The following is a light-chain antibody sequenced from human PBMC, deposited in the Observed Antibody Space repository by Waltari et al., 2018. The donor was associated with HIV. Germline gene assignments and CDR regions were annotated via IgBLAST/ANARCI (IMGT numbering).Light chain of an antibody. Sequence: EFVLTQSPGTLSLSPGERATLSCRASQSVSSSYLAWYQQRPGQAPRLLIYGASSRAAGIPDRFTGSGSGTDFTLTISRLEPEDFAVYYCQHFDTSLPKYTFGQGTNLEIK. CDR2: GAS. J-gene: IGKJ2*01. CDR1: QSVSSSY. V-gene: IGKV3-20*01. CDR3: QHFDTSLPKYT.